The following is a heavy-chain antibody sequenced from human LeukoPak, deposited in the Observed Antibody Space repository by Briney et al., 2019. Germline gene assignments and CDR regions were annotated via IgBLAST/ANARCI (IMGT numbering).Heavy chain of an antibody. Sequence: ASVQVSCKASGYTFTNYGINWVRQAPGQGLEWMGMISAYNGNTNYAQKFQGRVTMTTDTSTSTAYMELRSLRSDDTAVYYCARGYGEYQLPYLKSRNWFDPWGQGTLVTVSS. CDR3: ARGYGEYQLPYLKSRNWFDP. J-gene: IGHJ5*02. D-gene: IGHD2-2*01. CDR1: GYTFTNYG. CDR2: ISAYNGNT. V-gene: IGHV1-18*01.